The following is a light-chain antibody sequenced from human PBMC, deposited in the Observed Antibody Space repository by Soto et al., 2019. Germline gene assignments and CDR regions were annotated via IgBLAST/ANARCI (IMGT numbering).Light chain of an antibody. CDR1: QSISDN. Sequence: EVVMTPAPATLSVSRVGSATLSFRASQSISDNLASYPTKPGQAPRLLIYGASTRAPGFPDTFSGSGSGTDFTLTIRRLQSEDFAVYYCQKYNNWAWTFGKGTKVE. CDR2: GAS. J-gene: IGKJ1*01. V-gene: IGKV3-15*01. CDR3: QKYNNWAWT.